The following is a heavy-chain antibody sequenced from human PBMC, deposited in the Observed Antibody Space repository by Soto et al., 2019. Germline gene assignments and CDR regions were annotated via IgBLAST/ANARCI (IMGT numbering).Heavy chain of an antibody. CDR1: GFAVGSKY. D-gene: IGHD6-19*01. V-gene: IGHV3-53*01. CDR2: IYGGGTT. Sequence: EVQLVESGGGLIQPGGSLRLSCAASGFAVGSKYMTWVRKAPGKGREWVTVIYGGGTTYYADSVKGRFTISRDTSKNTLYLQMNSLSAEDTAVYYCVQTTGWPGFDFWGQGTLVTVSS. CDR3: VQTTGWPGFDF. J-gene: IGHJ4*02.